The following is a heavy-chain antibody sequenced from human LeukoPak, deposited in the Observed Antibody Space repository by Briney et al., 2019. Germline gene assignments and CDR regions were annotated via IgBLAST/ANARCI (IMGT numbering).Heavy chain of an antibody. V-gene: IGHV4-34*01. CDR2: INHSGST. Sequence: SETLSLTCTVSGGSISGYYWSWIRQPPGKGLEWIGEINHSGSTNYNPSLKSRVTISVDTSKNQSSLKLSSVTAADTAVYYCAREGIAVAGLIHWGQGTLVTVSS. J-gene: IGHJ4*02. CDR1: GGSISGYY. D-gene: IGHD6-19*01. CDR3: AREGIAVAGLIH.